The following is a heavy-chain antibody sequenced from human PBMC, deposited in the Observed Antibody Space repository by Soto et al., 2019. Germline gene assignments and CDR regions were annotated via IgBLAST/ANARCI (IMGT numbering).Heavy chain of an antibody. V-gene: IGHV3-11*01. J-gene: IGHJ4*02. D-gene: IGHD3-22*01. CDR2: IRESGTTI. CDR1: GFAFSAYY. CDR3: TRSDYDTSGYTDY. Sequence: QVHLMESGGGLVKPGGSLRLSCAASGFAFSAYYMSWIRQAPGKGLEWLSYIRESGTTIYYADSVKGRFTISRDNAKNSLYLQMNSLRVEDTAVYCCTRSDYDTSGYTDYWGQGTLVTVSS.